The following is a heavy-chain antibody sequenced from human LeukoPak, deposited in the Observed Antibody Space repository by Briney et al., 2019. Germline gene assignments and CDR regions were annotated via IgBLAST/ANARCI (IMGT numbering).Heavy chain of an antibody. V-gene: IGHV3-23*01. J-gene: IGHJ4*02. CDR2: ISGSGGST. CDR1: GFIFYNYA. Sequence: GGSLILSCATSGFIFYNYAMNWVRQGPGKGLEWVSGISGSGGSTYYAVSVRGRFTISRDNSKNTLYLQINSLRAEDTAVYYCAKVDRRELGPYYFDYWGQGTLVTVSS. D-gene: IGHD3-16*02. CDR3: AKVDRRELGPYYFDY.